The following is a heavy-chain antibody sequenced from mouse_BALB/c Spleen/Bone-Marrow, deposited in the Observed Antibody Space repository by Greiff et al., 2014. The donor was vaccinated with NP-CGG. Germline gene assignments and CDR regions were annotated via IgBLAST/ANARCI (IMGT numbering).Heavy chain of an antibody. CDR1: GFTFSDYY. V-gene: IGHV5-4*02. D-gene: IGHD1-1*01. J-gene: IGHJ3*01. CDR3: ANYYGSTWFAY. CDR2: ISDGGSYT. Sequence: VQLKESGGGLVKPGGSLKLSCAASGFTFSDYYMYWVRQTPEKRLEWVATISDGGSYTYYPDSVKGRFTISRYNAKNNLYLQMSSLKSEDTAMYYCANYYGSTWFAYWGQGTLVTVSA.